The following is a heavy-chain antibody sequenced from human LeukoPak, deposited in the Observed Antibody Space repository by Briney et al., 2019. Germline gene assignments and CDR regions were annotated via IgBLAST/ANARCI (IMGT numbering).Heavy chain of an antibody. CDR1: GGSFSGYY. CDR2: INHSGST. D-gene: IGHD4-17*01. J-gene: IGHJ4*02. Sequence: SETLSLTCAVYGGSFSGYYWSWIRQPPGKGLEWIGEINHSGSTNYNPSLKSRVTISVDTSKNQFSLKLSSVTAADTAVYYCARGRDTVEFDYWGQGTLVTVSS. CDR3: ARGRDTVEFDY. V-gene: IGHV4-34*01.